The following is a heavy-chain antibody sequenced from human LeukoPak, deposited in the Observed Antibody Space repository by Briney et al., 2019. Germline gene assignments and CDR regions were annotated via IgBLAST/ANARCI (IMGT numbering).Heavy chain of an antibody. J-gene: IGHJ6*04. CDR3: AREYCSSTSCYGMDV. CDR1: GGSISSYY. D-gene: IGHD2-2*01. CDR2: IYYSGST. V-gene: IGHV4-59*01. Sequence: PSETLSLTCTVSGGSISSYYWRWIRQPPGKGPVGSSYIYYSGSTNYNPSLKSRVTISVATSKNQFSLKLSSVTAADTAMYYCAREYCSSTSCYGMDVWGKGTTVTVSS.